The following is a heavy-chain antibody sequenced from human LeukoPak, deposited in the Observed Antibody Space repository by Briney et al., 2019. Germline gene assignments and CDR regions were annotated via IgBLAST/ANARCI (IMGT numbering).Heavy chain of an antibody. V-gene: IGHV3-53*01. CDR2: IYSGGST. CDR1: GFTVSGNY. J-gene: IGHJ4*02. D-gene: IGHD1-14*01. Sequence: RPGRSLRLSCAASGFTVSGNYMSWVRQAPGKGLEWVSIIYSGGSTYYADSVKGRFTIPRDNSKNTLYLQMNSLRAEDSAVYYCARGNPGGEFYWGQGTLVTVSS. CDR3: ARGNPGGEFY.